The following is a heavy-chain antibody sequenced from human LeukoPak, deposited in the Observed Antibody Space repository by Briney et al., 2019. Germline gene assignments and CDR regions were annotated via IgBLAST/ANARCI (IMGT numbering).Heavy chain of an antibody. CDR2: ISAYNGNT. J-gene: IGHJ4*02. D-gene: IGHD3-22*01. V-gene: IGHV1-18*01. CDR1: GYTFTSYG. Sequence: ASVKVSCKASGYTFTSYGISWVRQAPGQGLEWMGWISAYNGNTNYAQKFQGRVTMTRDMSTSTVYMELSSLRSEDTAVYYCARGKMDYYDSSGYYGYYFDYWGQGTLVTVSS. CDR3: ARGKMDYYDSSGYYGYYFDY.